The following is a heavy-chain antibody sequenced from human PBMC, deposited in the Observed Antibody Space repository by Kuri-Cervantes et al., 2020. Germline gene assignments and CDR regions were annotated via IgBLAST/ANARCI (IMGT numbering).Heavy chain of an antibody. J-gene: IGHJ6*02. CDR3: ARITPPGATRIKFYYYGMDV. CDR2: MNPNSGNT. Sequence: ASVKVSCKASGYTFTSYDINWVRQATGQGLEWMGWMNPNSGNTGYAQKFQGRVTMTRNTSISTAYMELSSLRSEDTAVYYCARITPPGATRIKFYYYGMDVWGQGTTVTVSS. CDR1: GYTFTSYD. D-gene: IGHD1-14*01. V-gene: IGHV1-8*01.